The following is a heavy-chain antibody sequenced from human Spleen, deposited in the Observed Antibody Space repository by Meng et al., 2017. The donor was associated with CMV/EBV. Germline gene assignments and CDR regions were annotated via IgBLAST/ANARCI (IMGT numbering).Heavy chain of an antibody. CDR1: GGSISSSSYY. J-gene: IGHJ4*02. Sequence: SETLSLTCAVYGGSISSSSYYWGWIRQPPGKGLEWIGSIYYSGSTYYNPSLKSRVTISVDTSKNQFSLKLSSVTAADTAVYYCARLGTALLPGDYFDYWGQGTLVTVSS. D-gene: IGHD2-15*01. V-gene: IGHV4-39*01. CDR2: IYYSGST. CDR3: ARLGTALLPGDYFDY.